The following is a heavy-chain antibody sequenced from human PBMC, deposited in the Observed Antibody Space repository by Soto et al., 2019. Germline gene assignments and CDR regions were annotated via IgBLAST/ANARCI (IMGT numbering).Heavy chain of an antibody. CDR3: ARRLGYYYYYGMDV. J-gene: IGHJ6*02. V-gene: IGHV4-34*01. Sequence: QVQLQQWGAGLLKPSETLSLTCAVYGGSFSGYYWSWIRQSPGKGLEWIGEINHSGSTNYNPSLKSRVTISVDTSKNQFSLKLSSVTAADTAVYYCARRLGYYYYYGMDVWGQGTTVTVSS. CDR2: INHSGST. CDR1: GGSFSGYY. D-gene: IGHD3-16*01.